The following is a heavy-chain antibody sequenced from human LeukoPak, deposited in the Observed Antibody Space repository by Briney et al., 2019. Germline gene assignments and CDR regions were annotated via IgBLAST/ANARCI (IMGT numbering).Heavy chain of an antibody. V-gene: IGHV1-69*06. Sequence: ASVKVSCKASGGTFSSYAISWVRQAPGQGLEWMGGIIPIFGTANYAQKFQGRVTITADKSTSTAYMELGSLRSEDTAVYYCARGPAAMGNPTDWFDPWGQGTLVTVSS. CDR2: IIPIFGTA. D-gene: IGHD2-2*01. J-gene: IGHJ5*02. CDR1: GGTFSSYA. CDR3: ARGPAAMGNPTDWFDP.